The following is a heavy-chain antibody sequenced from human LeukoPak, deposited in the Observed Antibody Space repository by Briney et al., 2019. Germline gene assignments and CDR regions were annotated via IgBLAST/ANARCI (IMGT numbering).Heavy chain of an antibody. CDR3: SKGESGYLSPDY. Sequence: GGSLRLSCAASGFTFSSYAMSWVRQAPGKGLEWVSASSGSGGSTYYADSVKGLFTISSDNSKNMQYLELNSLRADESAGYNCSKGESGYLSPDYWGQATVDGVCS. CDR1: GFTFSSYA. CDR2: SSGSGGST. V-gene: IGHV3-23*01. D-gene: IGHD6-25*01. J-gene: IGHJ4*02.